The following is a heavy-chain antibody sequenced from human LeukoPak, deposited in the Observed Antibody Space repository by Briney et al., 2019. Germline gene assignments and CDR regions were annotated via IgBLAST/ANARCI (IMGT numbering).Heavy chain of an antibody. CDR2: ISSSGDTI. V-gene: IGHV3-48*03. CDR3: ARGVLMVYAMFDY. D-gene: IGHD2-8*01. Sequence: GGSLRLSCAASEFTFSSYEMNWVRQAPGKGLEWVSYISSSGDTIYYADSVKGRFTISRDNAKNSLYLQMNSLRAEDTAVYYCARGVLMVYAMFDYWGQGTLVTVSS. CDR1: EFTFSSYE. J-gene: IGHJ4*02.